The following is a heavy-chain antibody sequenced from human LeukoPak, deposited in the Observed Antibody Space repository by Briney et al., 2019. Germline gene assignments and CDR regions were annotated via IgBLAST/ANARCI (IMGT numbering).Heavy chain of an antibody. Sequence: SVKVSCKASGGTFSTYAISWVRQAPGQGLEWMGGIIPIFGIANYAQKFQGRVTITADKSTSTAYMELRSLRSDDTAVYYCARDPVTYYYDSSGYLDAFDIWGQGTMVTVSS. CDR2: IIPIFGIA. CDR3: ARDPVTYYYDSSGYLDAFDI. D-gene: IGHD3-22*01. V-gene: IGHV1-69*10. CDR1: GGTFSTYA. J-gene: IGHJ3*02.